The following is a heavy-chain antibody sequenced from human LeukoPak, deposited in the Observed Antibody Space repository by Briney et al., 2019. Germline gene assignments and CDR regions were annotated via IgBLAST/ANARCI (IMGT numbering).Heavy chain of an antibody. CDR3: ARGNDYGDHIGIYFDY. V-gene: IGHV3-7*03. Sequence: GGSLRLSCAASGFSFSTYWMSWVRQAPGKGLEWVANIKQDGSAKYYVDSVKGRFTISRDNAKNSLYLQINSLRDVDTAVYYCARGNDYGDHIGIYFDYWGQGTLVTVSS. CDR1: GFSFSTYW. CDR2: IKQDGSAK. D-gene: IGHD4-17*01. J-gene: IGHJ4*02.